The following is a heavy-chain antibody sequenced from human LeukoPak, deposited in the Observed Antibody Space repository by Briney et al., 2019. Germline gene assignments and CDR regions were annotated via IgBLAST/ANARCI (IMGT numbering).Heavy chain of an antibody. J-gene: IGHJ3*02. CDR1: GYTFTSYY. D-gene: IGHD3-10*01. CDR2: INPSGGST. V-gene: IGHV1-46*01. CDR3: ARVMVRGVIGAFDI. Sequence: ASVKVSCKASGYTFTSYYIHWVRQAPGQGLEWMGIINPSGGSTSYAQKFQGRVTMTRNMSTSTVYMELSSLRSEDTAVYYCARVMVRGVIGAFDIWGQGTMVTVSS.